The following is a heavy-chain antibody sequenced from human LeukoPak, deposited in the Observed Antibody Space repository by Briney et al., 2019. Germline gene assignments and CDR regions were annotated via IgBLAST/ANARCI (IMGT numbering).Heavy chain of an antibody. CDR1: GFNFSTYP. CDR2: ISYDGNYL. J-gene: IGHJ4*02. D-gene: IGHD5-24*01. V-gene: IGHV3-30*04. CDR3: VRGDGLDKALDY. Sequence: GRSLRLSCAASGFNFSTYPLHWVRQAPGKGLEWGAMISYDGNYLLYADSVKGRFTISRDNSKNTVYLQMNSLRPEDKAVYYCVRGDGLDKALDYWGQGALVTVSS.